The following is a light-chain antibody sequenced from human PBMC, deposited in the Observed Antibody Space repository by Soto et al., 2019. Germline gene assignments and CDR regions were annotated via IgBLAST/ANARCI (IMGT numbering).Light chain of an antibody. CDR3: SSYAGSNNWV. Sequence: QSVLTQPPSASGSPGQSVTISCTGTSSDVGDYNYVSWYQPHPGKAPKVMIYEVSKRPSGVPDRFSGSKSGNTASLTVSGLQAEDEADYYCSSYAGSNNWVFGGGTKLTVL. J-gene: IGLJ3*02. V-gene: IGLV2-8*01. CDR2: EVS. CDR1: SSDVGDYNY.